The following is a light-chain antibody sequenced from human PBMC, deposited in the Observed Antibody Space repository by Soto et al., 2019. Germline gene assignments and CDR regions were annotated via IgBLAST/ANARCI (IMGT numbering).Light chain of an antibody. CDR2: EVS. J-gene: IGLJ1*01. CDR3: NSYAGSGYV. CDR1: SSDVGGYNY. Sequence: QSALTQPPSASGSPGQSVTISCAGTSSDVGGYNYVSWYQQHPGKAPKLMIYEVSKRPSGVPDRFSGSKSGNTASLTVSGLQAEDEADYYCNSYAGSGYVFGTGTKLTVL. V-gene: IGLV2-8*01.